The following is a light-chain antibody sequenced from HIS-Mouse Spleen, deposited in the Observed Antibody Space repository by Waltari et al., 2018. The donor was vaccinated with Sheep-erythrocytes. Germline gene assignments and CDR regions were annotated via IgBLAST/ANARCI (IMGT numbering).Light chain of an antibody. CDR1: QSISSW. CDR2: KAS. CDR3: QQYNSYSYT. V-gene: IGKV1-5*03. Sequence: DIQMTQSPSTLSASVGDRVTIPCRASQSISSWLAWYQQKPGKAPKLLIYKASSLESGVPSSFSGSGSGTEFTLTISSLQPDDFATYYCQQYNSYSYTFGQGTKLEIK. J-gene: IGKJ2*01.